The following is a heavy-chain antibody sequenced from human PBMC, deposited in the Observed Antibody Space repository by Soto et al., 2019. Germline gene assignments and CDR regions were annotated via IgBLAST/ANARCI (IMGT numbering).Heavy chain of an antibody. CDR3: AKDSHSNSWYYFDY. J-gene: IGHJ4*02. CDR2: ISWNSDYI. D-gene: IGHD6-13*01. Sequence: DVQLVESGGGLVQPGRSLRLSYAPSGFTFDDYAMHWVRHAPVKAMAWVSGISWNSDYINYADSVKGRFTISRDNAMKSLYLQMNSLRAEDTALYYCAKDSHSNSWYYFDYWGRGTLVTVSS. V-gene: IGHV3-9*01. CDR1: GFTFDDYA.